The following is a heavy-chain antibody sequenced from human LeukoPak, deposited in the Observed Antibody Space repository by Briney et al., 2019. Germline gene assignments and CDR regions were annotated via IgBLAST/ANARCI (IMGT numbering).Heavy chain of an antibody. CDR3: ARLDY. CDR1: GFTFNNYA. V-gene: IGHV3-21*01. Sequence: PGGSLRLSCVSSGFTFNNYAMNWVRQAPGKGLEWVSSISSSSSYIYYADSVKGRFTISRDNAKNSLYLQMNSLRAEDTAVYCCARLDYWGQGTLVTVSS. J-gene: IGHJ4*02. CDR2: ISSSSSYI.